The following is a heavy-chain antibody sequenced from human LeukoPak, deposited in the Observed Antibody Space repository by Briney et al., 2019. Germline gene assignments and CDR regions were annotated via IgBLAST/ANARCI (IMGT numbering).Heavy chain of an antibody. CDR3: ARHVGYSGYDYIDY. J-gene: IGHJ4*02. CDR1: GGSISSSSYY. CDR2: IYYSGST. D-gene: IGHD5-12*01. V-gene: IGHV4-39*01. Sequence: SEILSLTCTVSGGSISSSSYYWGWIRQPPGKGLEWIGSIYYSGSTYYNPSLKSRVTISVDTSKNQFSLKLSSVTAADTAVCYCARHVGYSGYDYIDYWGQGTLVTVSS.